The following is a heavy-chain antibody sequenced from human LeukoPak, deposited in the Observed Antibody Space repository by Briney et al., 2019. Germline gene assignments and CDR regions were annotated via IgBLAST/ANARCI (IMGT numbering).Heavy chain of an antibody. CDR3: ARSNQADDY. CDR2: INPGGSST. V-gene: IGHV3-74*01. J-gene: IGHJ4*02. D-gene: IGHD4-11*01. Sequence: GGSLRLSCAASGFTFSSYWMHWVRQAPGKGLVWVSRINPGGSSTAYADSVRGRFTISRDNAKNTLYLQMNSLRADDTAVYYCARSNQADDYWGQGTLVTVSS. CDR1: GFTFSSYW.